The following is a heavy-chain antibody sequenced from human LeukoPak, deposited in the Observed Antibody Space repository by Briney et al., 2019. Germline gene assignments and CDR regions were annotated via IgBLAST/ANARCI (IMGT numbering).Heavy chain of an antibody. CDR3: VVVPAAIRNGVWFDP. J-gene: IGHJ5*02. CDR1: GYTFTDYY. D-gene: IGHD2-2*02. V-gene: IGHV1-69-2*01. Sequence: ASVKLSCKVSGYTFTDYYMHWVRQAPGKGLEWMGLVDPEDGETIYAEKFQGRVTITADTSTDTAYMELSSLRSEDTAVYYCVVVPAAIRNGVWFDPWGQGTLVTVSS. CDR2: VDPEDGET.